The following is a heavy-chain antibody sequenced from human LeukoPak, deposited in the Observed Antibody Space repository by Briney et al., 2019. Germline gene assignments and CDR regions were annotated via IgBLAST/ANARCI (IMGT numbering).Heavy chain of an antibody. Sequence: GGSLRLSCAASGFTFRTYAVNWVRQAPGKGLEWVSAISTSGGGTYYADSVKGRFTISRDNSKNTLYLQMSGLRGEDTAVYYCAKGRNGDNVAEASDIWGQGTMVTVSS. J-gene: IGHJ3*02. CDR1: GFTFRTYA. V-gene: IGHV3-23*01. CDR3: AKGRNGDNVAEASDI. CDR2: ISTSGGGT. D-gene: IGHD4-17*01.